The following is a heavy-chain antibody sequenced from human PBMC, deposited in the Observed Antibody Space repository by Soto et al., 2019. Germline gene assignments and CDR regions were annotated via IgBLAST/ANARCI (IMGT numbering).Heavy chain of an antibody. D-gene: IGHD3-3*01. CDR2: INHSGST. Sequence: ETLSLTCAVYGGSFSGYYWSWIRQPPGKGLEWIGEINHSGSTNYNPSLKSRVTISVDTSKNQFSLKLSSVTAADTAVYYCAGTVLRFLEWLPTDVWGQGTTVTVSS. CDR3: AGTVLRFLEWLPTDV. J-gene: IGHJ6*02. CDR1: GGSFSGYY. V-gene: IGHV4-34*01.